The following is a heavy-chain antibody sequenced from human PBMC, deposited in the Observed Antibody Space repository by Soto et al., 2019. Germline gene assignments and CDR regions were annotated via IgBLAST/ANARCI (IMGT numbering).Heavy chain of an antibody. V-gene: IGHV3-48*01. CDR2: ISSSSSTI. J-gene: IGHJ5*02. CDR3: AREPAGKGWPWFDP. CDR1: GFTFSSYS. Sequence: GWSLRLSCAASGFTFSSYSMNWVRQAPGKGLEWVSYISSSSSTIYYADSVKGRFTISRDNAKNSLYLQMNSLRAEDTAVYYWAREPAGKGWPWFDPWGQGTLVTVSS. D-gene: IGHD2-2*01.